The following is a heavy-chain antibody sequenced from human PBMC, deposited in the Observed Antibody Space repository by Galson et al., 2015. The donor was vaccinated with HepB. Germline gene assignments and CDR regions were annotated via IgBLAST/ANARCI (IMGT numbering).Heavy chain of an antibody. V-gene: IGHV3-23*01. CDR3: AKDGFDIVVVPAPLKDY. D-gene: IGHD2-2*01. J-gene: IGHJ4*02. CDR2: ISGSGGST. Sequence: SLRLSCAASGFTFSSYAMSWVRQAPGKGLEWVSAISGSGGSTYYADSVKGRFTISRDNSKNTLYLQMNSLRAEDTAVYYCAKDGFDIVVVPAPLKDYWGQGTLVTVSS. CDR1: GFTFSSYA.